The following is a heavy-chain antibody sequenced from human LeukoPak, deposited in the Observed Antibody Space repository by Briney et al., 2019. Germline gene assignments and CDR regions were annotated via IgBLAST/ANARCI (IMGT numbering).Heavy chain of an antibody. CDR3: AKVGPRDGYREYYFDY. CDR1: GFTFSNYA. CDR2: ISSNGVST. Sequence: PGGSLRLSCAASGFTFSNYAIHWVRQAPGKGLEYVSAISSNGVSTYYADTVRGRFTISRDNSKNTLYLQMNSLRAEDTAVYYCAKVGPRDGYREYYFDYWGQGTLVTVSS. J-gene: IGHJ4*02. V-gene: IGHV3-64*02. D-gene: IGHD5-24*01.